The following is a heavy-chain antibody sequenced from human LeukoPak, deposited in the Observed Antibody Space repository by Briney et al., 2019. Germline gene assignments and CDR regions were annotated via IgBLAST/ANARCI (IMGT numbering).Heavy chain of an antibody. V-gene: IGHV3-21*01. Sequence: GGSLRLSCAASGFTFSSYSMNWVRQAPGKGLEWVSTVSDSSDVHYSDSVKGRFTISRDNAKNSLYLQMNSLRAEDTAVYYCVREDYGGNSVFDSWGQGTLVTVSS. J-gene: IGHJ4*02. CDR2: VSDSSDV. CDR3: VREDYGGNSVFDS. D-gene: IGHD4-23*01. CDR1: GFTFSSYS.